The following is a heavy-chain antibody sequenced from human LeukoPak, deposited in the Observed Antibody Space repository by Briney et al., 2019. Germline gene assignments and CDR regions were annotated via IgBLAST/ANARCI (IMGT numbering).Heavy chain of an antibody. CDR2: INTNTGKP. CDR3: AREIDEWLKVDY. CDR1: GYTFTRYA. J-gene: IGHJ4*02. V-gene: IGHV7-4-1*02. Sequence: ASVKVSCKASGYTFTRYAINWVRQAPGQGLEWMGWINTNTGKPTYAQGLTGRFVFSLDTSVNTAYLQISSLKAEDTAVYYCAREIDEWLKVDYWGQGALITVSS. D-gene: IGHD3-3*01.